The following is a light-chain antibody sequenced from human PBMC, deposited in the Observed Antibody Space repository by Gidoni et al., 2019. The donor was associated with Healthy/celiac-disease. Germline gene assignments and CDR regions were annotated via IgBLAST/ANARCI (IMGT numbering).Light chain of an antibody. Sequence: DIQMTQSPSSLSASVGDRVTITCRQSQSMSSYLTWYQQKPGKAPKLLIYAASSLQSGVPSRFRGSGSGTDFNLNISSLQPEDFATYYCQQSYSTPPTFGGGTKVEIK. CDR1: QSMSSY. J-gene: IGKJ4*01. CDR2: AAS. CDR3: QQSYSTPPT. V-gene: IGKV1-39*01.